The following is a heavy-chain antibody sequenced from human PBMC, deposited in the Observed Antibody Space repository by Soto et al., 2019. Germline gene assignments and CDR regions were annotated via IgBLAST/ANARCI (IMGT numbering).Heavy chain of an antibody. J-gene: IGHJ3*02. CDR2: ISGSGGST. CDR3: AKDGHQYGEGDDAFDI. V-gene: IGHV3-23*01. D-gene: IGHD4-17*01. CDR1: GFTFSSYA. Sequence: EVQLLESGGGLVQPGGSLRLSCAASGFTFSSYAMSWVRQAPGKGLEWVSAISGSGGSTYYADSVMGRFTISRDNSKNTLYLQMNSLRAEDTAVYYCAKDGHQYGEGDDAFDIWGQGTMVTVSS.